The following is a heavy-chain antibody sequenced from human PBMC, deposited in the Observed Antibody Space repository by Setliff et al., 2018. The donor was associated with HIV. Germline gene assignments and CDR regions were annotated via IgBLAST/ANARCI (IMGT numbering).Heavy chain of an antibody. CDR2: IYTSGST. CDR3: ATHYGSGSYYNY. CDR1: GGSISSYY. V-gene: IGHV4-4*09. D-gene: IGHD3-10*01. Sequence: SETLSLTCTVSGGSISSYYWSWIRQPPGKGLEWIGYIYTSGSTNYNPSLKSRVTISVDTSKNQFSLELYSVTAADTAVYYCATHYGSGSYYNYWGQGMLVTVSS. J-gene: IGHJ4*02.